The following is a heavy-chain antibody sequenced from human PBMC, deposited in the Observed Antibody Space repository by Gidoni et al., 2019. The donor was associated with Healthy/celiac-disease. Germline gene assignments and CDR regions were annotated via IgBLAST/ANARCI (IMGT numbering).Heavy chain of an antibody. CDR2: ISAYNGNT. CDR1: GYTFTSYG. J-gene: IGHJ3*02. D-gene: IGHD6-19*01. CDR3: ASPDSSGWYGGAFDI. Sequence: QVQLVQSGAEVKKPRASVTVSCKASGYTFTSYGISWVRQGPGQGLEWMGWISAYNGNTNYAQKLQGRVTMTTDTSTSTAYMELRSLRSDDTAVYDCASPDSSGWYGGAFDIWGQGTMVTVSS. V-gene: IGHV1-18*01.